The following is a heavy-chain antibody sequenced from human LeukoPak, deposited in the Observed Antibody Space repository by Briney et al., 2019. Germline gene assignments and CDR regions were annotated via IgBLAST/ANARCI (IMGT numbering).Heavy chain of an antibody. V-gene: IGHV3-33*01. D-gene: IGHD3-16*01. CDR1: AVTFTGYG. Sequence: GGSLRLSCAASAVTFTGYGMHWVRQAPGKGLEWVAAIWYDGSLKYYADSVKGRFIISRDNLNNTLYLQMHNLRAEDAALYYCARGRGTSPIGWFDSWGQGTLVTVSS. CDR2: IWYDGSLK. CDR3: ARGRGTSPIGWFDS. J-gene: IGHJ5*01.